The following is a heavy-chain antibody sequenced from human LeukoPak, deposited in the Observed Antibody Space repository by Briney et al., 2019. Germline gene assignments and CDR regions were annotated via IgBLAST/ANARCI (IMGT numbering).Heavy chain of an antibody. D-gene: IGHD1-26*01. CDR3: AKSSGSWEGFDY. V-gene: IGHV4-61*02. J-gene: IGHJ4*02. CDR2: IYTSGST. Sequence: SQTLSLTCTVSGGSISSGSYYWSWIRQPAGKGLEWIGRIYTSGSTNYNPSLKSRVTISVDTSKSQFSLKLSSVTAADTAVYYCAKSSGSWEGFDYWGQGTLVTVSS. CDR1: GGSISSGSYY.